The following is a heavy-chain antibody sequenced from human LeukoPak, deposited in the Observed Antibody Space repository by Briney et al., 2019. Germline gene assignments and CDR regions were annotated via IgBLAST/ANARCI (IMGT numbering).Heavy chain of an antibody. CDR1: GGSFSGYY. Sequence: SETLSLTCAVYGGSFSGYYWSWIRQPPGRGLEWIGEINHSGSTNYNPSLKSRVTISVDTSKNQFSLKLSSVTAADTAVYYCARGDTAMADWGQGTLVTVSS. CDR3: ARGDTAMAD. D-gene: IGHD5-18*01. V-gene: IGHV4-34*01. J-gene: IGHJ4*02. CDR2: INHSGST.